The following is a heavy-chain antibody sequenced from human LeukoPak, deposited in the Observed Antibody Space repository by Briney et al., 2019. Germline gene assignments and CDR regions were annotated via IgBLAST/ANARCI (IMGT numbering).Heavy chain of an antibody. CDR1: GGSISSYY. Sequence: SETLSLTCTVSGGSISSYYWSWIRQPAGKGLEWIGRIYTSGSTNYNPSLKSRVTMSVDTSKKQFSLKLSSVTAADTAVYYCARERAKKDIVVVPAAPGRVNWFDPWGQGTLVTVSS. J-gene: IGHJ5*02. CDR2: IYTSGST. V-gene: IGHV4-4*07. CDR3: ARERAKKDIVVVPAAPGRVNWFDP. D-gene: IGHD2-2*01.